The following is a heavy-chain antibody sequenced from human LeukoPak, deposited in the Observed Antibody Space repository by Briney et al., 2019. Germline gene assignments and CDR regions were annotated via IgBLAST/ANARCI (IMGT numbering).Heavy chain of an antibody. V-gene: IGHV4-59*12. J-gene: IGHJ4*02. CDR2: IYYSGST. D-gene: IGHD3-22*01. CDR3: ARSFYYYDSSGYVYYFDY. CDR1: GGSISSYY. Sequence: SETLSLTCTVSGGSISSYYWSWIRQPPGKGLEWIGYIYYSGSTNYNPSLKSRVTISVDTSKNQFSLKLSSVTAADTAVYYCARSFYYYDSSGYVYYFDYWGQGTLVTVSS.